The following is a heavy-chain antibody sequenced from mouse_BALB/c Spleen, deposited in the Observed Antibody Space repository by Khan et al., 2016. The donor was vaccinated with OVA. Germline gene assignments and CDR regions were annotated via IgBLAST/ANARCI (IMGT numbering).Heavy chain of an antibody. V-gene: IGHV8-8*01. CDR1: GFSLTTSGMG. D-gene: IGHD6-1*01. CDR3: ARMNGDSLFRYFDV. Sequence: QVTLKESGPGILQPSQTLSLTCSFSGFSLTTSGMGVGWIRQPSGKGLEWLAHIWWDNVNRYNSALKSRLTISKDTSISQVCLKIASVDSADTATYNCARMNGDSLFRYFDVWGARTSVTVS. J-gene: IGHJ1*01. CDR2: IWWDNVN.